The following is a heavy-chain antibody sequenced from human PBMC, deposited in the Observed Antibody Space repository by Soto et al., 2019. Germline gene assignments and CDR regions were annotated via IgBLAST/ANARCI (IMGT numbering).Heavy chain of an antibody. D-gene: IGHD2-21*02. V-gene: IGHV4-59*01. J-gene: IGHJ6*02. Sequence: SETLSITCTVSGGSISSYYWSWIRQPPGKGLEWIGYMYNTGSTIYNPSLKSRVTISVDTSKNQFSLKLNSVTAADTAVYYCARDLWGYCGADCYPLDVWGQGTTVTVSS. CDR1: GGSISSYY. CDR2: MYNTGST. CDR3: ARDLWGYCGADCYPLDV.